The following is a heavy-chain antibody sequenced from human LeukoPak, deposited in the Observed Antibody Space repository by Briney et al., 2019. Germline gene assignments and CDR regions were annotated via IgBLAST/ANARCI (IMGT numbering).Heavy chain of an antibody. CDR1: GASISTYY. J-gene: IGHJ6*02. V-gene: IGHV4-59*08. D-gene: IGHD3-10*02. Sequence: SETLSLTCTVSGASISTYYWSWIRQPPGQGLEWIGYLYDSGSTSYNPSLKSRATISVDTSKSHFSLKLSSVTAADTAVYYCARQMFLGGMDVWGQGTTVAVSS. CDR3: ARQMFLGGMDV. CDR2: LYDSGST.